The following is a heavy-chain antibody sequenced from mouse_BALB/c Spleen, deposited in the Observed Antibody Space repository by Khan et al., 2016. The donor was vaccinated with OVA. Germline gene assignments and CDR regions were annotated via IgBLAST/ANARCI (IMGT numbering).Heavy chain of an antibody. CDR2: INPHVGET. J-gene: IGHJ2*01. Sequence: VQLQQSGPELVKPGASVKISCKASGYSFTGYFMNWVMQSHGKSLEWIGRINPHVGETLFNPKLKGKATLNVDESYSTAHMELRSLASDDSAVYYCARVYRSDFDYWGQGTTLTVSS. CDR3: ARVYRSDFDY. CDR1: GYSFTGYF. D-gene: IGHD1-1*01. V-gene: IGHV1-20*02.